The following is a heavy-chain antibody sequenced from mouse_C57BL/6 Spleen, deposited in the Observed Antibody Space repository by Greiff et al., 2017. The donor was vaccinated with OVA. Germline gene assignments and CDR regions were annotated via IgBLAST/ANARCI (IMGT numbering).Heavy chain of an antibody. CDR1: GYTFTSYG. CDR3: ARGIDNYVDY. V-gene: IGHV1-81*01. CDR2: IYPRSGNT. J-gene: IGHJ2*01. Sequence: QVQLKESGAELARPGASVKLSCKASGYTFTSYGISWVKQRTGQGLEWIGEIYPRSGNTYYNEKFKGKATLTADKSSSTAYLELRSLTSEDAAVYFCARGIDNYVDYGGQGTTLTVSS.